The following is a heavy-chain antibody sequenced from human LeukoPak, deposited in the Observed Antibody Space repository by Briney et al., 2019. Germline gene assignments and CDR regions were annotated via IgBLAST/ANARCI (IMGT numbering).Heavy chain of an antibody. CDR3: AIRGSGWYNDY. CDR1: GFTSSSYA. Sequence: PRGSLRLSCAPSGFTSSSYAISWVRPAPGKGLEWVSAISGSGGSTYYADSVKGRLTISRDNSKNTLYLQMNSLRAEDTAVYYCAIRGSGWYNDYWGQGTLVTVSS. J-gene: IGHJ4*02. CDR2: ISGSGGST. V-gene: IGHV3-23*01. D-gene: IGHD6-19*01.